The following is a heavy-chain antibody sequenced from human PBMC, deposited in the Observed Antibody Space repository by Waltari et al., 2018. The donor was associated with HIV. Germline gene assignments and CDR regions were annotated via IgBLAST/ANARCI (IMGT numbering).Heavy chain of an antibody. J-gene: IGHJ5*02. Sequence: QVQLQESGPGLVKPSETLSLTCTVSGGSISSYYWSWIRQPPGKGLEWIGYIYYSGSTNYNPSLKSRVTISVDTSKNQFSLKLSSVTAADTAVYYCARGGLMTTWQWFDPWGQGTLVTVSS. V-gene: IGHV4-59*01. CDR3: ARGGLMTTWQWFDP. CDR2: IYYSGST. D-gene: IGHD4-4*01. CDR1: GGSISSYY.